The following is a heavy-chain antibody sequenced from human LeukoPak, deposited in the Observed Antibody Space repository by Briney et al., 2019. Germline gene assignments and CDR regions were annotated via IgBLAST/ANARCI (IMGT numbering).Heavy chain of an antibody. V-gene: IGHV6-1*01. CDR2: TYYRSKWYN. CDR3: ARDRYDFWSGYHSVVFDY. J-gene: IGHJ4*02. D-gene: IGHD3-3*01. Sequence: SQTLSLTCAISGDSVSSNSAAWNWIRQSPSRGLEWLGRTYYRSKWYNDYAVSVKSRITINTDTSKNQFSLQLKSVTPEDKAVYYCARDRYDFWSGYHSVVFDYWGQGTLVTVSS. CDR1: GDSVSSNSAA.